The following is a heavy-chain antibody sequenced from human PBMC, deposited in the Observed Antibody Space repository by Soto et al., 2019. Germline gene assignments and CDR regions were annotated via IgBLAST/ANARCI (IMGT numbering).Heavy chain of an antibody. CDR3: VREGDYSDNNGYPLFDY. CDR1: GASMRNYY. CDR2: IFGSGET. D-gene: IGHD3-22*01. V-gene: IGHV4-4*07. Sequence: QVQLQESGPGLLKPSETLSLTCTVSGASMRNYYWSWIRQPAGKGLEWIGRIFGSGETYYNPSLKSRIILSVALSKSQFSLALTSVTAADTAVYFCVREGDYSDNNGYPLFDYWGQGTLVTVSP. J-gene: IGHJ4*02.